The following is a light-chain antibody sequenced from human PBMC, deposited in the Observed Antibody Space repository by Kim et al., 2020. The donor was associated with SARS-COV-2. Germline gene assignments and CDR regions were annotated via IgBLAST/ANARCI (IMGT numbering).Light chain of an antibody. V-gene: IGKV3-11*01. Sequence: EIVLTQSLATLSLSPGERATLSCRASQSVSSYLAWYQQKPGQAPRLLIYDASNRATGIPARFSGSGSGTDFTLTISSLEPEDFAVYYCPQRSNWPPLTFGGGTKLEIK. CDR1: QSVSSY. CDR2: DAS. J-gene: IGKJ4*01. CDR3: PQRSNWPPLT.